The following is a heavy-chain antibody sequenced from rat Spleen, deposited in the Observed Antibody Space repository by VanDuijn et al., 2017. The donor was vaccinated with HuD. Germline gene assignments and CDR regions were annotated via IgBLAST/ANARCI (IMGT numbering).Heavy chain of an antibody. CDR3: ARHPQLGVFWYFDF. V-gene: IGHV5-7*01. Sequence: EVQLVESGGGLVQPGRSLKLSCAASGFFFSDYYMAWVRQAPKKGLEWVATISYDVIITYYRDSVKGRFTISRDNTKNTLYLQMDSLRSEDTATYYCARHPQLGVFWYFDFWGPGTMVTVSS. D-gene: IGHD5-1*01. J-gene: IGHJ1*01. CDR2: ISYDVIIT. CDR1: GFFFSDYY.